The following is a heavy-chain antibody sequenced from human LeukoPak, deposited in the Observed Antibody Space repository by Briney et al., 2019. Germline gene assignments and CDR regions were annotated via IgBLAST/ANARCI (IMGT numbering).Heavy chain of an antibody. CDR2: IGTAGDT. D-gene: IGHD3-22*01. J-gene: IGHJ3*02. V-gene: IGHV3-13*01. CDR1: GFTFSSYD. CDR3: ARIWDYYDSSGYYRGDAFDI. Sequence: GGSLRLYCAASGFTFSSYDMLWVRHATGKGLGWVSAIGTAGDTYYPGSVKGRFTISRENGKNKLYLQMNSLRAEDTAVYYCARIWDYYDSSGYYRGDAFDIWGQGTMVTVSS.